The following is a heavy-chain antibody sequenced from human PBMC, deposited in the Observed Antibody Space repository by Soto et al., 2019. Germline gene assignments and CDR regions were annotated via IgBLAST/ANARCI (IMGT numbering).Heavy chain of an antibody. CDR2: ISSSSSTI. CDR3: ARDKGFWTGDQFDY. Sequence: GGSLRLSCAASGFTFSSYSMNWVRQAPGKGLEWVSYISSSSSTIYYADSVKGRFTISRDNAKNSLYLQMNSLRAEDTAVYYCARDKGFWTGDQFDYWGQGTLVTVSS. V-gene: IGHV3-48*04. J-gene: IGHJ4*02. CDR1: GFTFSSYS. D-gene: IGHD2-8*02.